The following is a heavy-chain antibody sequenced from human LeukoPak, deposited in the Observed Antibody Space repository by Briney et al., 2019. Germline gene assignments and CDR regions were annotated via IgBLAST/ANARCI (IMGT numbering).Heavy chain of an antibody. CDR2: IYHSGST. V-gene: IGHV4-4*02. Sequence: PSETLSLTCAVSGGSISSRNWWSWVRQPPGKGLEWIGEIYHSGSTNYNPSLKTRVTISVDKSKNQFSLKLSSVTAADTAVYYCASQRKALTFDYWGQGTLVTVSS. J-gene: IGHJ4*02. CDR3: ASQRKALTFDY. CDR1: GGSISSRNW. D-gene: IGHD3-9*01.